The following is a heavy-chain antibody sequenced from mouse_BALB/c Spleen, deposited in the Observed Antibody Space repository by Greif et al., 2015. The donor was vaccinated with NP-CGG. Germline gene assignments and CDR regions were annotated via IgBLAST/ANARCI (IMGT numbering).Heavy chain of an antibody. Sequence: VQLQQPGAELVKPGASVKLSCTASGFNIKDTYMHWVKQRPEQGLEWIGRIDPANGNTKYDPKFQGKATITADTSSNPAYLQLSSLTSEDTAVYYCARARPYYAMDYWGQGTSVTVSS. CDR3: ARARPYYAMDY. D-gene: IGHD3-1*01. CDR1: GFNIKDTY. CDR2: IDPANGNT. J-gene: IGHJ4*01. V-gene: IGHV14-3*02.